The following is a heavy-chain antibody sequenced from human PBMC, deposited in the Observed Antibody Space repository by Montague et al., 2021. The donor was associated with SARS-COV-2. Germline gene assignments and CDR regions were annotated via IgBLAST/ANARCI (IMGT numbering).Heavy chain of an antibody. CDR3: ARIPEYSSGGGPDWYFDL. CDR1: GFSVSTSGLC. V-gene: IGHV2-70*01. CDR2: IDWDDDT. Sequence: VKPTQTLTLTCTFSGFSVSTSGLCVSWLRPPPGKALEWLALIDWDDDTYYSTSLKTRLAISKDTSKNQVVLTMTDMDPVDTGTYYCARIPEYSSGGGPDWYFDLWGRGTLVTVSS. J-gene: IGHJ2*01. D-gene: IGHD6-19*01.